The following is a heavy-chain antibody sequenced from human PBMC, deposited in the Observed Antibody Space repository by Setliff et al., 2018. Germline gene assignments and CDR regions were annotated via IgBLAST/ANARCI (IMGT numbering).Heavy chain of an antibody. Sequence: GASVKVSCKASGYTFTSYGFSWVRQAPGQGLEWMGWISAYNGNTNYGQKYQGRVTMTTDTSTNTVYMELSSLRSEDTAVYYCARVRDCSGGICHRGFHHYMDVWGKGTTVTVSS. CDR1: GYTFTSYG. D-gene: IGHD2-15*01. J-gene: IGHJ6*03. CDR2: ISAYNGNT. CDR3: ARVRDCSGGICHRGFHHYMDV. V-gene: IGHV1-18*01.